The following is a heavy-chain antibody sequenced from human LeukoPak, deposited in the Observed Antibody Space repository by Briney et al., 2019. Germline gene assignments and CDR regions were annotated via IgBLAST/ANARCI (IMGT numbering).Heavy chain of an antibody. CDR2: IWYDGSNK. CDR1: GFTFSSYG. J-gene: IGHJ4*02. D-gene: IGHD6-19*01. V-gene: IGHV3-33*01. CDR3: ATDRPYSSGWYLFDY. Sequence: GGSLRLSCAASGFTFSSYGMHWVRQAPGKGLEWVAVIWYDGSNKYYADSVKGRFTISRDNSKNTLYLQMNSLRAEDTAVYYCATDRPYSSGWYLFDYWGQGTLVTVSS.